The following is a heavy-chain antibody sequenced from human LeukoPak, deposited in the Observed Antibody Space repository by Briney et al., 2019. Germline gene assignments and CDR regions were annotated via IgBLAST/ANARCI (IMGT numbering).Heavy chain of an antibody. D-gene: IGHD2-2*01. V-gene: IGHV3-21*01. J-gene: IGHJ5*02. CDR2: ISSSGSYI. Sequence: GGTLRLSCAASGFTFSSYSMNWVRQAPGKGLEWVSSISSSGSYIYYADSVKGRFTISRDNAKNSLYLQMNSLRAEDTAVYYCAREQGYQWGFDPWGQGTLVTVSS. CDR3: AREQGYQWGFDP. CDR1: GFTFSSYS.